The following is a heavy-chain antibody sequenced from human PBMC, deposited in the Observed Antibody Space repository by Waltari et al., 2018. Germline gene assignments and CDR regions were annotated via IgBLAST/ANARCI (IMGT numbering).Heavy chain of an antibody. J-gene: IGHJ3*02. CDR1: GGTFSNYA. CDR3: ARMVVVSADAFDI. Sequence: QVQLVQSGAEVKKPGSSVKISCKPSGGTFSNYAISWVRQAPGQGLEWMGGSTPFLGIPNYAQNFQGRVTITADKSTSTAYMELTSLRSEDTAVYYCARMVVVSADAFDIWGQGTMVTVSS. CDR2: STPFLGIP. D-gene: IGHD3-22*01. V-gene: IGHV1-69*10.